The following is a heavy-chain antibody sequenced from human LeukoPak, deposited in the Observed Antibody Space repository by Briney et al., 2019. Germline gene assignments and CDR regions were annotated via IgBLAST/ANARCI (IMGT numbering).Heavy chain of an antibody. CDR2: IKEDGREK. J-gene: IGHJ4*02. D-gene: IGHD1-26*01. V-gene: IGHV3-7*01. Sequence: GGSLRLSCAASGFTFSMHWISWVRQAPGKGLEWVANIKEDGREKYYVDSVRGRFTISRDNAKNSLYLQMNSLRAEDTAAYYCVRDDSRYGGSPGYWGQGTLVIV. CDR1: GFTFSMHW. CDR3: VRDDSRYGGSPGY.